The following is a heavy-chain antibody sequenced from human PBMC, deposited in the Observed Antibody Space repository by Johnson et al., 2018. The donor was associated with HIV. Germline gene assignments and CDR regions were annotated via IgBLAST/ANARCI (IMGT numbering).Heavy chain of an antibody. CDR1: GFSFSSYG. CDR3: ARGRIATTSMRGGAFDI. J-gene: IGHJ3*02. D-gene: IGHD6-13*01. CDR2: IYSGGTT. V-gene: IGHV3-NL1*01. Sequence: QVQLVESGGGVVQPGRSLRLSCAASGFSFSSYGMHWVRQAPGKGLEWVAVIYSGGTTYYADSVKGRFTISRDKSKNTLYLQMNSLRVEDTAVYYCARGRIATTSMRGGAFDIWGQGTMVIVSS.